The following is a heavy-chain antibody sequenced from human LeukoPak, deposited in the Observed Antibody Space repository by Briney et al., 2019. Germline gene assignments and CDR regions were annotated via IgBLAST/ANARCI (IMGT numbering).Heavy chain of an antibody. D-gene: IGHD1-7*01. CDR1: GGTFSSYA. CDR2: IIPILGIA. Sequence: PVKASCKASGGTFSSYAISWVRQAPGQGLEWMGRIIPILGIANYAQKFQGRVTITADNSTSTAYMELSSLRSEDTAVYYCASTLLVGITGTTERPYGMDVWGQGTTVTVSS. J-gene: IGHJ6*02. CDR3: ASTLLVGITGTTERPYGMDV. V-gene: IGHV1-69*04.